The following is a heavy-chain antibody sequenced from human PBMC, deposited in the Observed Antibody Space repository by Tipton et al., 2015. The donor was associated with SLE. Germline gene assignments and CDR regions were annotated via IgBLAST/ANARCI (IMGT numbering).Heavy chain of an antibody. Sequence: TLSLTCTVSGYSMSSYYWTWIRQPPGKGLEWIGFIYYSGSTNYNPSLKSRVTISVDTSKNQFSLKLSSVTAADTAVYYCARGGGNANWYFDLWGRGSLVTVAS. CDR3: ARGGGNANWYFDL. CDR1: GYSMSSYY. D-gene: IGHD4-23*01. CDR2: IYYSGST. J-gene: IGHJ2*01. V-gene: IGHV4-59*01.